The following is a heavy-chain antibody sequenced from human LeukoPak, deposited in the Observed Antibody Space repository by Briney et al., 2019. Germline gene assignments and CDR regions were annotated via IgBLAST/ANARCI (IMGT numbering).Heavy chain of an antibody. CDR1: VFTFSDYY. D-gene: IGHD5-24*01. J-gene: IGHJ4*02. CDR3: AKSHSEAQRGYFDY. Sequence: PGGSLRLSCAASVFTFSDYYLSWIRQAPGKGLEWVSYISSSGSTIYYADSVKGRFTISRDNSRDTLYVQMHSLRAEDAAVYYCAKSHSEAQRGYFDYWGQGTLVTVSS. CDR2: ISSSGSTI. V-gene: IGHV3-11*04.